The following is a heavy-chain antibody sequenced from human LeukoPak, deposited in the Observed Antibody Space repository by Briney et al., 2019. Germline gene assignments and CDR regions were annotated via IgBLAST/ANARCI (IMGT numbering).Heavy chain of an antibody. CDR1: GYTFTIYY. J-gene: IGHJ6*02. D-gene: IGHD2/OR15-2a*01. CDR2: IDPNSGDT. V-gene: IGHV1-46*01. Sequence: ASVKVSCTASGYTFTIYYLHWVRQAPGQGLEWVGIIDPNSGDTRNSQEVQGRGTMTRDTSTSTVYMELSSLRSEDTAVYYCARDGRPGDSTTSYPLSPLDVWGQGTTVTVSS. CDR3: ARDGRPGDSTTSYPLSPLDV.